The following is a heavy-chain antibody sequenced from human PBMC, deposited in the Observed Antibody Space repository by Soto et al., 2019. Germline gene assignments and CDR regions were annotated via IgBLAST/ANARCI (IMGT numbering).Heavy chain of an antibody. D-gene: IGHD4-17*01. CDR2: LKAGNGNT. CDR1: GYTFTSYA. J-gene: IGHJ4*02. V-gene: IGHV1-3*01. Sequence: ASVKVSCKAPGYTFTSYAMHCVRQPPGQRLEWMGRLKAGNGNTKYSQKFQGRVTITRATSASPAYMELSSTSSEDTAVYYCAPHYGIDYWGQGTLVTVSS. CDR3: APHYGIDY.